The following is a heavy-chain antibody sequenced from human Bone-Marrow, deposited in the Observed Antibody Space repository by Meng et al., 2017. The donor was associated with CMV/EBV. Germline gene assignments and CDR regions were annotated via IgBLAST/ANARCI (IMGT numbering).Heavy chain of an antibody. CDR3: ARLDGYDTGHWSLAFDI. J-gene: IGHJ3*02. CDR2: IASSGSTI. V-gene: IGHV3-48*03. CDR1: GFSFSNYE. D-gene: IGHD2-15*01. Sequence: GESLKISCVGYGFSFSNYEMNWVRQAPGKGLEWLSYIASSGSTIHYADSVKGRFTTSRDIAKNSLYLQMSSLGAEDTAVYYCARLDGYDTGHWSLAFDIWGHGTMVTVSS.